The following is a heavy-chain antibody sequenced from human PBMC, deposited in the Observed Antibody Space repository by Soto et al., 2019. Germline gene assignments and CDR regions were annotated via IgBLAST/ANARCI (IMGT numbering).Heavy chain of an antibody. CDR3: ASGAEGYDYGDYPIFDY. V-gene: IGHV3-33*01. CDR2: IWYDGSNK. CDR1: GFTFSSYG. Sequence: QVQLVESGGGVVQPGRSLRLSCAASGFTFSSYGMHWVRQAPGKGLEWVAVIWYDGSNKYYADSVKGRFTISRDNSKNTLYLKMNSLRAEDTAVYYCASGAEGYDYGDYPIFDYWGQGTLVTVSS. D-gene: IGHD4-17*01. J-gene: IGHJ4*02.